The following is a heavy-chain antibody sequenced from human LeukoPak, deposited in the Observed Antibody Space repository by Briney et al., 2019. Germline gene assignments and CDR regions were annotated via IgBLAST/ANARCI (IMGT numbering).Heavy chain of an antibody. D-gene: IGHD4-11*01. J-gene: IGHJ6*03. CDR3: ARDAKAVTTDYYYYMDV. V-gene: IGHV3-66*02. Sequence: GGSLRLSCAASGFTVSSNYMSWVRQAPGKGLEWVSVIYSGGSTYYADSVKGRFTTSRDNSKNTLYLQMNSLRAEDTAVYYCARDAKAVTTDYYYYMDVWGKGTTVTVSS. CDR2: IYSGGST. CDR1: GFTVSSNY.